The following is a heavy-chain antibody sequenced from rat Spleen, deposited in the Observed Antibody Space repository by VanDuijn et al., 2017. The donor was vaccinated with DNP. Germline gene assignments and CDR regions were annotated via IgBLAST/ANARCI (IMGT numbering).Heavy chain of an antibody. D-gene: IGHD1-11*01. J-gene: IGHJ3*01. CDR3: TRQELRRTYWFAH. CDR1: GFIFRNYD. CDR2: IIYDGSNT. Sequence: EVQLVESGGGLVQPGRSLKLSCTASGFIFRNYDMAWVRQAPTKGLEWVAVIIYDGSNTHYRDSVKGRFTISRDNAKSTLYLQMDSLRSEDTATYYCTRQELRRTYWFAHWGQGTLVTVSS. V-gene: IGHV5-29*01.